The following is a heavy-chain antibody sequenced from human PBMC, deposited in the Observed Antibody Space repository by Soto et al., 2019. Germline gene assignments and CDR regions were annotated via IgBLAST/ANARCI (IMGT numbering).Heavy chain of an antibody. CDR3: ARDSGYYDSSGFYSNLDY. D-gene: IGHD3-22*01. CDR2: IWYDGSNK. Sequence: SLRLSCAASGFTFSSYGMHWVRQAPGKGLEWVAVIWYDGSNKYYADSVKGRFTISRDNSKNTLYLQMNSLRAEDTAVYYCARDSGYYDSSGFYSNLDYWGQGTLVTVSP. CDR1: GFTFSSYG. J-gene: IGHJ4*02. V-gene: IGHV3-33*01.